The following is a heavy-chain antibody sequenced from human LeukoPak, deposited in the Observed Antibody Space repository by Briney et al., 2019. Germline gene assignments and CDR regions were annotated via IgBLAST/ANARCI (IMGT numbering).Heavy chain of an antibody. CDR3: ARRPTRYYYYMDV. V-gene: IGHV1-8*03. CDR1: GYTFTGYY. Sequence: ASVKVSCKASGYTFTGYYMHWVRQATGQGLEWMGWMNPNSGNTGYAQKFQGRVTITRNTSISTAYMELSSLRSEDTAVYYCARRPTRYYYYMDVWGKGTTVTVSS. CDR2: MNPNSGNT. J-gene: IGHJ6*03.